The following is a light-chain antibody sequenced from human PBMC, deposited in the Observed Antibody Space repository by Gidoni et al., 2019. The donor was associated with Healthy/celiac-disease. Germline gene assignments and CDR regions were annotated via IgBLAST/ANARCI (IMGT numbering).Light chain of an antibody. V-gene: IGKV3-20*01. CDR3: QQYGSSPLCS. CDR1: QRVSSSY. Sequence: EIVLTQSPVTLSLSPGERATLSCRASQRVSSSYLAWYQQKPGQAPRLLIYGASSRATGIPDRFSGSGSGTDFTLTISRLEPEDFAVYYCQQYGSSPLCSFGQGTKLEIK. J-gene: IGKJ2*04. CDR2: GAS.